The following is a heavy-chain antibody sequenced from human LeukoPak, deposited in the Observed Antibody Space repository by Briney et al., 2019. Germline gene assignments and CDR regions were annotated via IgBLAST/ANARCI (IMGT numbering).Heavy chain of an antibody. Sequence: PGGSLRLSCAASGFTFSSYGMHWVRQAPGKGLEWVAVIWYGGSNKYYADSVKGRFTVSRDNSKNTLYLQMNSLRAEDTAVYYCARGGEYSSSHFVLRYSLTGNWGQGTLVTVSS. CDR3: ARGGEYSSSHFVLRYSLTGN. D-gene: IGHD6-6*01. CDR2: IWYGGSNK. V-gene: IGHV3-33*08. CDR1: GFTFSSYG. J-gene: IGHJ4*02.